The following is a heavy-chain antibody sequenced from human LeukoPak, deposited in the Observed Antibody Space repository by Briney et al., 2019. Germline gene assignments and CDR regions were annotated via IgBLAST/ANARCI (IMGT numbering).Heavy chain of an antibody. D-gene: IGHD6-19*01. J-gene: IGHJ4*02. CDR2: IRQDGNEK. CDR3: ARDPSGSGWSLSD. V-gene: IGHV3-7*01. Sequence: GGSLRLSCAASGFTFSSSWMSWVRRAPGKGLEGVANIRQDGNEKYFADSVKGRFTISRDNAKNTVCLQMNSLRVEDTAVYYCARDPSGSGWSLSDWGQGTPVTVSS. CDR1: GFTFSSSW.